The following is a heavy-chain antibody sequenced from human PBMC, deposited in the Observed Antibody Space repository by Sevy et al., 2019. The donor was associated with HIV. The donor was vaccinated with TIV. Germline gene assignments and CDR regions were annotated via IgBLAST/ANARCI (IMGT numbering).Heavy chain of an antibody. CDR3: ARDRAHSSLWFGEKGWDYYYGMDV. Sequence: SETLSLTCTVSGGSISSGGYYWSWIRQHPGKGLEWIGYIYYSGSTYYNPSLKSRVTISVDTSKNQFSLKLSSVTAADTAVYYWARDRAHSSLWFGEKGWDYYYGMDVWGQGTTFTVSS. V-gene: IGHV4-31*03. D-gene: IGHD3-10*01. CDR1: GGSISSGGYY. CDR2: IYYSGST. J-gene: IGHJ6*02.